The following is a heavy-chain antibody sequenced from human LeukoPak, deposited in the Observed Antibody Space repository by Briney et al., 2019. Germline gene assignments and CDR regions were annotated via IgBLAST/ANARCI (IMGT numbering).Heavy chain of an antibody. CDR3: AKDVAVSGTAYFDY. CDR1: GFTFSSYA. V-gene: IGHV3-23*01. D-gene: IGHD6-19*01. J-gene: IGHJ4*02. CDR2: ISGSGGST. Sequence: GGSLRLSCAASGFTFSSYAMSWVRQAPGRGLEWVSAISGSGGSTYYADSVKGRFTISRDNSKNTLYLQMNSLRAEDTAVYYCAKDVAVSGTAYFDYWGQGTLVTVSS.